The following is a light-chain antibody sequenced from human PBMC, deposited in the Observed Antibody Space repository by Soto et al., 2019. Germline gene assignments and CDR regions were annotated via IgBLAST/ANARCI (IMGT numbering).Light chain of an antibody. CDR3: QRLNSYPT. V-gene: IGKV1-5*01. Sequence: DMQMTQSHSTLPAALGDGVTITWRASQSISNRLAWYQQKPGKAPKLLIDAASTLQSGVPSRFSGSGSGTDFTLTISRLQPEDFATYYCQRLNSYPTFGQGTKVDIK. J-gene: IGKJ1*01. CDR1: QSISNR. CDR2: AAS.